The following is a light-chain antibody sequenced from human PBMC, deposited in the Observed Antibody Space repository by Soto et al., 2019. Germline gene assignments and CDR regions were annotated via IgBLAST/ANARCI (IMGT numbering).Light chain of an antibody. CDR3: QQRSNWPYMHT. J-gene: IGKJ2*01. CDR1: QSVSSY. CDR2: DAS. Sequence: EIVLTQSPATLSLSPGERATLSCRASQSVSSYLAWYQQKPGQAPRLLIYDASNRATGIPARFSGSGSGTDFTLTISSLEPEDFAVYYCQQRSNWPYMHTFGQGTKLEIK. V-gene: IGKV3-11*01.